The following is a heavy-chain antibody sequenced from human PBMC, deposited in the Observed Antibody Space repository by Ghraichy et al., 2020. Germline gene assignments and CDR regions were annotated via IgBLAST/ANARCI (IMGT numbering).Heavy chain of an antibody. V-gene: IGHV2-5*01. D-gene: IGHD1-26*01. CDR1: GFSLSTSGVG. Sequence: SGPTLVKPTQTLTLTCTFSGFSLSTSGVGVGWIRQPPGKALEWLALIYWNDDKRYSPSLKSKLTIPKDTSKNQVVLTMTNMDPVDTATYYCAHSPGSGRYLGVDGFDIWGQGTMVTVS. CDR2: IYWNDDK. J-gene: IGHJ3*02. CDR3: AHSPGSGRYLGVDGFDI.